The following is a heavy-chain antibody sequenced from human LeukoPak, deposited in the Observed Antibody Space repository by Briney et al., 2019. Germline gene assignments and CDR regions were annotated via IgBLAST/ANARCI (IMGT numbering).Heavy chain of an antibody. J-gene: IGHJ6*02. CDR2: FDPEDGET. V-gene: IGHV1-24*01. CDR3: ARDDSMVRGAYYYYGMDV. D-gene: IGHD3-10*01. CDR1: GYTLTELS. Sequence: ASVKVSCKVSGYTLTELSMHWVRQAPGKGLEWMGGFDPEDGETIYAQKFQGRVTMTEDTSTDTAYMELSSLRSEDTAVYYCARDDSMVRGAYYYYGMDVWGQGTTVTVSS.